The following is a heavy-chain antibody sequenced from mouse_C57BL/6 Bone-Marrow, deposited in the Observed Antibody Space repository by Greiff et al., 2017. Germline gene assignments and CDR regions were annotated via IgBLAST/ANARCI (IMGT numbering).Heavy chain of an antibody. CDR3: ARCGYARREFDY. Sequence: EVQLVESGGDLVKPGGSLKLSCAASGFTFSSYGMSWVRQTPDKRLEWVATISSGGSYTYYPDSVKGRFTISRDNAKNTLYLQMSSLKSEDTAMYYCARCGYARREFDYWGQGTTPTVSS. CDR1: GFTFSSYG. D-gene: IGHD1-1*01. J-gene: IGHJ2*01. CDR2: ISSGGSYT. V-gene: IGHV5-6*01.